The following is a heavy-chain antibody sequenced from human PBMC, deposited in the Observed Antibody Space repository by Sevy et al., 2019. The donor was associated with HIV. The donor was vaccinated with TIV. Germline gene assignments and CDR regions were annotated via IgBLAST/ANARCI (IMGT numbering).Heavy chain of an antibody. CDR1: GYSLSIYY. CDR3: ARHDAGSRGMDV. D-gene: IGHD2-2*01. V-gene: IGHV1-46*01. CDR2: NPNRGSA. Sequence: GPSVKVSCKASGYSLSIYYMHWVRQAPGEGLEWMGTNPNRGSATYAQKFQGRVIMTRDTSTSTVYMELSSLTSDDTAVYYCARHDAGSRGMDVWGQGTTVTVSS. J-gene: IGHJ6*02.